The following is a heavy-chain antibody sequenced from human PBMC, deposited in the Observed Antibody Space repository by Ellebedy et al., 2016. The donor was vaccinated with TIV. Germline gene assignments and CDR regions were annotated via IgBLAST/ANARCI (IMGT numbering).Heavy chain of an antibody. J-gene: IGHJ4*02. Sequence: GGSLRLXCAASGSTFGKYVMKWVRQAPGKGLEWVASISASGTNTNYADSVKGRCTLSRDNSNNTVFLHLSSLRAEDTAVYYCSKDLYNWGQGTLVTVSS. CDR1: GSTFGKYV. V-gene: IGHV3-23*01. D-gene: IGHD2-2*02. CDR3: SKDLYN. CDR2: ISASGTNT.